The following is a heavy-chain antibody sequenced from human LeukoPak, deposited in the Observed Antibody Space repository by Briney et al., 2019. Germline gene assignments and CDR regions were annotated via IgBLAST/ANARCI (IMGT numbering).Heavy chain of an antibody. D-gene: IGHD3-22*01. Sequence: GGSLRLSCAASGFPFSSCAMGWVRQAPRKGLEWVSAITASSGGTYYADSVKGRFTISRDNSKNTLYLQINSLRAEDAAIYYCAKIRFYYDSSFDYWYFDLWGRGTLVTVSS. CDR1: GFPFSSCA. J-gene: IGHJ2*01. CDR3: AKIRFYYDSSFDYWYFDL. V-gene: IGHV3-23*01. CDR2: ITASSGGT.